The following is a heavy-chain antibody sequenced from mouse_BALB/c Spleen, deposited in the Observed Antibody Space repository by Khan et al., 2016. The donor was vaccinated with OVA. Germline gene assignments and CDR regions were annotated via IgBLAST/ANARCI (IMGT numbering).Heavy chain of an antibody. CDR3: ARGYCGNYEFVY. V-gene: IGHV1S132*01. Sequence: QVQLQQSGAELVKPGASVKLSCKTSGYTFTNYWIQRIKQRPGQGLGWIGQIFPGTGTTYYNQNFKGTDTLTVDTSSNTAYMHLSSLTTEDSAVYFCARGYCGNYEFVYWGQGTLGTVSP. J-gene: IGHJ3*01. CDR1: GYTFTNYW. CDR2: IFPGTGTT. D-gene: IGHD1-1*02.